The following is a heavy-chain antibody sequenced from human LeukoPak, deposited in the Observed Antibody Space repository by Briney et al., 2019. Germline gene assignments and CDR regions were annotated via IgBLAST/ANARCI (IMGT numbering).Heavy chain of an antibody. J-gene: IGHJ4*02. V-gene: IGHV3-23*01. CDR1: GFTFSSYA. D-gene: IGHD2-15*01. Sequence: GGSLRLSCAASGFTFSSYAMSWVRQAPGKGLEWVSAISGNGDITYYADSVRGRFTISRDNSKNTLYLQMNSLRAEDTAVYYCARVKRDCSGGSCYSYDYWGQGTLVTVSS. CDR2: ISGNGDIT. CDR3: ARVKRDCSGGSCYSYDY.